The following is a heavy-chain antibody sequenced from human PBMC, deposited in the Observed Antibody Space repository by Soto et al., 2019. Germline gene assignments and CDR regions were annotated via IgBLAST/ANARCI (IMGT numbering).Heavy chain of an antibody. CDR2: ISAYNGNT. CDR3: ARVPLIVGATPSFDY. Sequence: ASVKVSCKASGYTFTSYGISWVRQAPGQGLEWMGWISAYNGNTNYAQKLQGRVTMTTDTSTSTAYMELRSLRSDDTAVYYCARVPLIVGATPSFDYWGQGTLVTVSS. V-gene: IGHV1-18*01. D-gene: IGHD1-26*01. J-gene: IGHJ4*02. CDR1: GYTFTSYG.